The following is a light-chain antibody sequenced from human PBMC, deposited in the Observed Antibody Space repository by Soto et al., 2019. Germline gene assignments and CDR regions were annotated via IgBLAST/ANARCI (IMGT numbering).Light chain of an antibody. CDR2: GAS. Sequence: EIVLTQSPATLSLSPGERATLSCRASQSVSNYLAWYQQKPGQAPRLLIYGASYRATGIPDRFSASGSGPDFTLTITRLEPDDFAVYYCQQYGSSPLTFGGGTKVDIK. J-gene: IGKJ4*01. V-gene: IGKV3-20*01. CDR3: QQYGSSPLT. CDR1: QSVSNY.